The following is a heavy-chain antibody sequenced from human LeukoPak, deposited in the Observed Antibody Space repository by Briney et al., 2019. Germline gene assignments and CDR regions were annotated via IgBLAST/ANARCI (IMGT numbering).Heavy chain of an antibody. CDR1: GYTFTSYA. Sequence: GASVKVSCKASGYTFTSYAMNWVRQAPGRGLEWMGWINTNTGNPTYAQGLTGRFVFPLDTSVSTAYLQISSLKAEDTAVYYCARDRSITMVRGGRAYNWFDPWGQGTLVTVSS. CDR2: INTNTGNP. CDR3: ARDRSITMVRGGRAYNWFDP. V-gene: IGHV7-4-1*02. J-gene: IGHJ5*02. D-gene: IGHD3-10*01.